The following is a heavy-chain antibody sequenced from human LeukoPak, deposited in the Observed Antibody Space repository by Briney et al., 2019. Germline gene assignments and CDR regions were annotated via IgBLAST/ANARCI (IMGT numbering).Heavy chain of an antibody. CDR1: GYSISSPYY. CDR3: AREVVYDSTSYEN. Sequence: PSETLSLTCTVSGYSISSPYYWGWIRQPPGKGLEWIGSIYHSGSSYYNPSLKSRVSISVDTSKNQVSLRMSSVTAADTAVYYCAREVVYDSTSYENWGQGTLVTVSS. V-gene: IGHV4-38-2*02. CDR2: IYHSGSS. D-gene: IGHD3-22*01. J-gene: IGHJ4*02.